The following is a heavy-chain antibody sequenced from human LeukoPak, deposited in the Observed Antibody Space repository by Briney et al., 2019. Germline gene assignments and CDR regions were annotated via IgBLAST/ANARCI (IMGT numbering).Heavy chain of an antibody. D-gene: IGHD2-8*02. CDR1: GYTLTELS. Sequence: ASVKLSCKVSGYTLTELSMHWVRQAPGKGLEWMAVFDPEDGEKIYAENLKGRFTMTGDTSTDTAYMEMSSLRSEDTAVYYCAIAGGYDGGAFDFWGQGTMVTVSS. CDR2: FDPEDGEK. CDR3: AIAGGYDGGAFDF. V-gene: IGHV1-24*01. J-gene: IGHJ3*01.